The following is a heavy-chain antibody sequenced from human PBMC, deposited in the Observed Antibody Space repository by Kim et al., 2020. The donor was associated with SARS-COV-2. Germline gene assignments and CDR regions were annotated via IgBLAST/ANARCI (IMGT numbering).Heavy chain of an antibody. CDR3: ARDIPCDTNICNRGAPDV. Sequence: SETLSLTCAVSGGSISSSHWWTWVRQPPGKGLEWIGEIYHGGSANYNPSLESRLTISVDKSKNQMYLELRSVSAADTAVYYCARDIPCDTNICNRGAPDVWGPGSTVTVSS. D-gene: IGHD2-21*01. V-gene: IGHV4-4*02. CDR1: GGSISSSHW. CDR2: IYHGGSA. J-gene: IGHJ6*02.